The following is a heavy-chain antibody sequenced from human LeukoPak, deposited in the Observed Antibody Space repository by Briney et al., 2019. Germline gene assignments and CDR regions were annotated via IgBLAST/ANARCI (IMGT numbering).Heavy chain of an antibody. CDR1: GGSISSYY. J-gene: IGHJ5*02. D-gene: IGHD2-8*01. Sequence: EPSETLSLTCTVSGGSISSYYWSWIRKPPGKGLEWIGYIYYSGSTNYNPSLKSRVTISVDTSKNQFSLKLSSVTAADTAVYYCAGSGSLMVYANPFGPWGQGTLVTVSS. CDR3: AGSGSLMVYANPFGP. CDR2: IYYSGST. V-gene: IGHV4-59*01.